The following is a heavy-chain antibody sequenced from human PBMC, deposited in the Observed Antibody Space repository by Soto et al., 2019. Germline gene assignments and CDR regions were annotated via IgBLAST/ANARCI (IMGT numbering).Heavy chain of an antibody. Sequence: QVQLQESGPGLVKPSGTLSLTCAVSGGSVSGDSWWSWVRQPPGKGLEWIGEIFRSGTTNYNPSLKSRITISIDKSKNQFSLKLTSVTAADTAVYYCASGGVYTWLSWGQGTLVTVSS. D-gene: IGHD5-12*01. V-gene: IGHV4-4*02. J-gene: IGHJ5*02. CDR2: IFRSGTT. CDR1: GGSVSGDSW. CDR3: ASGGVYTWLS.